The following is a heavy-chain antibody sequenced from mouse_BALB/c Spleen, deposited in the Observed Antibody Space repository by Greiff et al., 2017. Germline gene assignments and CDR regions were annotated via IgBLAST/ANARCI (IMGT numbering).Heavy chain of an antibody. V-gene: IGHV5-17*02. CDR2: ISSGSSTI. CDR3: ARKGYDVAWFAY. D-gene: IGHD2-2*01. Sequence: EVKLMESGGGLVQPGGSRKLSCAASGFTFSSFGMHWVRQAPEKGLEWVAYISSGSSTIYYADTVKGRFTISRDNPKNTLFLQMTSLRSEDTAMYYCARKGYDVAWFAYWGQGTLVTVSA. J-gene: IGHJ3*01. CDR1: GFTFSSFG.